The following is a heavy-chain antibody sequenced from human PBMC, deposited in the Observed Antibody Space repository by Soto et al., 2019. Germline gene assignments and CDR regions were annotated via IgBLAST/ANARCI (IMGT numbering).Heavy chain of an antibody. Sequence: SETLSLTCTVSGGSVNSYGYYWTWNRPAPGQGLEWIGCMNCSGDTYQNPARKSCVFLSVDTSKDQFSLNHTSGTAADAAVYFCVRHDDIRFDGWGRLTPVTVSS. D-gene: IGHD3-3*01. J-gene: IGHJ4*02. V-gene: IGHV4-30-4*01. CDR1: GGSVNSYGYY. CDR2: MNCSGDT. CDR3: VRHDDIRFDG.